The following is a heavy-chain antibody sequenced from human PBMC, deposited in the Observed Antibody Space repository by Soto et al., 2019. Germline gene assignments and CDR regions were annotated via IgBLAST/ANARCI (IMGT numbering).Heavy chain of an antibody. CDR3: ARYRREAVAGYTLDN. Sequence: PSETLSLTCTVSGGSISSGGHCWSWVRQHPGKGLEWIGHIYYSGSTYSNPSLKSRVTISVDTSKNQFSLKVNSMTAADTAVYYCARYRREAVAGYTLDNWGQGILVTVSS. J-gene: IGHJ4*02. CDR2: IYYSGST. D-gene: IGHD6-13*01. V-gene: IGHV4-31*03. CDR1: GGSISSGGHC.